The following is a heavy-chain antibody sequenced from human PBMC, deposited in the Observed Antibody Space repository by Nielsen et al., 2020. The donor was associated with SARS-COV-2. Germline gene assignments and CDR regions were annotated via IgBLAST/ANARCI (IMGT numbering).Heavy chain of an antibody. V-gene: IGHV3-23*01. CDR3: AKESVPYYDFWSGPGAFDI. Sequence: ETLSLTCTVSGGSISSSSYYWGWIRQAPGKGLEWVSAISGSGGSTYYADSVKGRFTISRDNSKNTLYLQMNSLRAEDTAVYYCAKESVPYYDFWSGPGAFDIWGQGTMVTVSS. CDR2: ISGSGGST. D-gene: IGHD3-3*01. CDR1: GGSISSSSYY. J-gene: IGHJ3*02.